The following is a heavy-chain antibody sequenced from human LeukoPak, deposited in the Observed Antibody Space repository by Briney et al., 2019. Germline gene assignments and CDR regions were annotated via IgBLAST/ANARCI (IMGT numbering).Heavy chain of an antibody. V-gene: IGHV3-21*01. Sequence: GGSLRLSCAASGFTYSSYSMNWVRQAPGKGLEWVSSISSSSSYIYYADSVEGRFTISRDNAKNSLYLQMNSLRAEDTAVYYCARDTTYTIFGVVISREYDYWGQGTLVTVSS. CDR3: ARDTTYTIFGVVISREYDY. J-gene: IGHJ4*02. D-gene: IGHD3-3*01. CDR1: GFTYSSYS. CDR2: ISSSSSYI.